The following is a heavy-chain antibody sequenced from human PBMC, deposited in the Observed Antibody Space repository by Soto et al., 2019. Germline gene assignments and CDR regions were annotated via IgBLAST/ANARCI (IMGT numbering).Heavy chain of an antibody. CDR3: ARALQTYTSGPLGF. Sequence: ESGGGLVQPGGSLRLSCAASGFTFSSYSIHWVRQAPEKGLEGVSYIGTSTSTTYYVDSVKGRFTISRDNAKNSLFLQMNSLRAEDTAVYYCARALQTYTSGPLGFWGQGTRVTVSS. CDR2: IGTSTSTT. V-gene: IGHV3-48*01. J-gene: IGHJ4*02. CDR1: GFTFSSYS. D-gene: IGHD6-19*01.